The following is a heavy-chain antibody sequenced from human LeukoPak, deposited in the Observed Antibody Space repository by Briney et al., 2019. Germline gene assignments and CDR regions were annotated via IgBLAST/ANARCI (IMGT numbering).Heavy chain of an antibody. J-gene: IGHJ6*03. CDR3: AKGSDSKDSGWPEGHYYYMDV. V-gene: IGHV3-23*01. D-gene: IGHD3-22*01. Sequence: GGSLRLSCSASEFTFSNFAMSWVRQAPGKGLECVSSISASGDMTYYANSVQGRFAISRDNSKNLMSLHINSLRVDDTALYFCAKGSDSKDSGWPEGHYYYMDVWGKGTMVIVSS. CDR2: ISASGDMT. CDR1: EFTFSNFA.